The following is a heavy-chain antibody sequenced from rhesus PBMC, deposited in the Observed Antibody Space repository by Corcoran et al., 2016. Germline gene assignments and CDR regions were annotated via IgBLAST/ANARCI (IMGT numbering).Heavy chain of an antibody. D-gene: IGHD2-15*01. J-gene: IGHJ4*01. CDR2: NYGIGGGP. V-gene: IGHV4-93*02. CDR3: ASTDCSNSDCSSGDY. Sequence: QVQMQESGPAVVQPSETLTLTCAVSGGAISSYYCWSCVRRSPGQGREWIGGNYGIGGGPAYQPVLKSRVSISMDKPKNQVSLKVTSVTAPDTAVYYCASTDCSNSDCSSGDYWGQGVLVTVSS. CDR1: GGAISSYYC.